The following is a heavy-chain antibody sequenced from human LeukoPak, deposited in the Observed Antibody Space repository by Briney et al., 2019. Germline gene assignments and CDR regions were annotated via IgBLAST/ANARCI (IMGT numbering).Heavy chain of an antibody. V-gene: IGHV3-64*01. CDR2: ISSNGGST. Sequence: PGGSLRLSCTASGFIFSSYSMHWVRQAPGKGLEFVSAISSNGGSTFYANSVKGRFTISRDTSKNTLYLQMGSLRAEDMAVYYCARVLLTMPDYYYYMDVWGKGTTVTVSS. J-gene: IGHJ6*03. D-gene: IGHD2/OR15-2a*01. CDR1: GFIFSSYS. CDR3: ARVLLTMPDYYYYMDV.